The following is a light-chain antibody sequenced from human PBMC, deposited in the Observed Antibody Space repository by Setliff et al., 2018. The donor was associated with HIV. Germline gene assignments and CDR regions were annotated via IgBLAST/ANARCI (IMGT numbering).Light chain of an antibody. V-gene: IGLV2-14*01. CDR2: EVS. CDR1: SSDVGGYNY. J-gene: IGLJ1*01. CDR3: SSFTSSSTYV. Sequence: QSVLTQPASVSGSPGQSIAISCTRTSSDVGGYNYVSWFQQHPGKAPQLMIYEVSNRPSGVSNRFSGSKSGNTASLTISGLQAEDEADYYCSSFTSSSTYVFGSGTKVTVL.